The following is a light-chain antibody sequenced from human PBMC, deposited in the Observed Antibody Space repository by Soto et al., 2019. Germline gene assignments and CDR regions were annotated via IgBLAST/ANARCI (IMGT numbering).Light chain of an antibody. CDR3: QQSYSPPPLT. Sequence: DIQMTQSPSTLSASVGDTVTFTCRSSQSVSSWLAWYQQKPGKAPKLLIYDASSLESGVPSRFSGSGSGTHFSLTINNLQPDDSATYYCQQSYSPPPLTFGQGTRLEI. CDR2: DAS. CDR1: QSVSSW. J-gene: IGKJ5*01. V-gene: IGKV1-5*01.